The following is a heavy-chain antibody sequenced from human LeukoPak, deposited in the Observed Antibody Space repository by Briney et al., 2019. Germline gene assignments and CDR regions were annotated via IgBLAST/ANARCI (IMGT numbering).Heavy chain of an antibody. CDR2: IRSNGITT. CDR3: ARDHGFSYYYYYMDV. D-gene: IGHD3-3*01. Sequence: PGGSLRLSCAASGFTFSHYGMNWVRHTPGKGLEWVSGIRSNGITTYYADSVKGRFTISRDNAKNSVYLQMNRLRAEDTAVYYCARDHGFSYYYYYMDVWGKGTTVTVSS. J-gene: IGHJ6*03. CDR1: GFTFSHYG. V-gene: IGHV3-48*04.